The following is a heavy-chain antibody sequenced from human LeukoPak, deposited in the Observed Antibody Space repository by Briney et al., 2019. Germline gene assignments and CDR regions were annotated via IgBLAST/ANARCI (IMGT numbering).Heavy chain of an antibody. J-gene: IGHJ3*02. CDR2: INPNSGGT. CDR1: GYTFTGYY. CDR3: AREGGSASNPNHDAFDI. V-gene: IGHV1-2*06. Sequence: ASVKVSCKASGYTFTGYYMHWVRQAPGQGLKWMGRINPNSGGTNYAQKFQGRVTMTRDTSISTAYMELSRLRSDDTAVYYCAREGGSASNPNHDAFDIWGQGTMVTVSS. D-gene: IGHD3-16*01.